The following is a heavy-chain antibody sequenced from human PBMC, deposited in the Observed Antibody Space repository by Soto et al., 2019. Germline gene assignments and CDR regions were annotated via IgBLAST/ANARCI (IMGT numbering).Heavy chain of an antibody. D-gene: IGHD5-18*01. V-gene: IGHV1-69*08. CDR1: GDTFSSYT. Sequence: QVQLVQSGAEVKKPGSSVKVSCKASGDTFSSYTITWVRQAPGQGLEWMGRIITIFDIANYAQKIQDRLTITAHKSTSTAYMELSSLKSEDTAVYYCAREVDTAMGHWYFDLWGRGTLVTVSS. CDR3: AREVDTAMGHWYFDL. J-gene: IGHJ2*01. CDR2: IITIFDIA.